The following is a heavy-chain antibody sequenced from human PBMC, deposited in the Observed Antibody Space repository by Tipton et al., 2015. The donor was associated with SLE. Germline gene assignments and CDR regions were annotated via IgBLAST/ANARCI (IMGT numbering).Heavy chain of an antibody. CDR1: GFTFRSYN. CDR3: AGVKLGTLTAAAPGDY. CDR2: ISSSSSYI. V-gene: IGHV3-21*01. J-gene: IGHJ4*02. D-gene: IGHD7-27*01. Sequence: SLRLSCAASGFTFRSYNMNWVRQAPGKGLEWVSSISSSSSYIYYADSVKGRFTISRDNAKNSLYLQMNSLRAEDTAVYYCAGVKLGTLTAAAPGDYWGQGTLVTVSS.